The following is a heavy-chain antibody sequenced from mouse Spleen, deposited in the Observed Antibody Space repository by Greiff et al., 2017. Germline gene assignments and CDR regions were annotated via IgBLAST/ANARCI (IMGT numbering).Heavy chain of an antibody. Sequence: VKLVESGPELVKPGASVKLSCKASGYTFTSYDINWVKQRPGQGLEWIGWIYPRDGSTKYNEKFKGKATLTVDTSSSTAYMELHSLTSEDSAVYFCARRYGNYYFDYWGQGTTLTVSS. V-gene: IGHV1-85*01. CDR3: ARRYGNYYFDY. CDR2: IYPRDGST. D-gene: IGHD2-1*01. J-gene: IGHJ2*01. CDR1: GYTFTSYD.